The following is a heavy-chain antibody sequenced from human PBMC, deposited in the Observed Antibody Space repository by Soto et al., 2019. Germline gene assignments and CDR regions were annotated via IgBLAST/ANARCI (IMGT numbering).Heavy chain of an antibody. CDR2: IIPIFGTA. D-gene: IGHD2-21*02. Sequence: SVKVSCKASGGTFSSYAISWVRQAPGQGLEWMGGIIPIFGTANYAQKFQGRVTITADESTSTAYMELSSLRSEDTAVHYCASRIVVTVIRYYFDYWGQGTLVTVSS. J-gene: IGHJ4*02. V-gene: IGHV1-69*13. CDR3: ASRIVVTVIRYYFDY. CDR1: GGTFSSYA.